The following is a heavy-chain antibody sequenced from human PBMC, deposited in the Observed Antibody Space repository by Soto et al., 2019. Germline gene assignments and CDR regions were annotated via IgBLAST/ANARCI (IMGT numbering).Heavy chain of an antibody. V-gene: IGHV1-69*02. J-gene: IGHJ3*02. Sequence: ASVKVSCKASGGTFSSYTISWVRQAPGQGLEWMGRIIPILGIANYAQKFQGRVTITADKSTSTAYMELSSLRSEDTAVYYCANPSTGPRDAFDIWGQGTMVTVSS. D-gene: IGHD4-17*01. CDR2: IIPILGIA. CDR3: ANPSTGPRDAFDI. CDR1: GGTFSSYT.